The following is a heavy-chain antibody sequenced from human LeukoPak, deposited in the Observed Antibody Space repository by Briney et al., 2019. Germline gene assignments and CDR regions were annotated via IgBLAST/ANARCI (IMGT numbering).Heavy chain of an antibody. CDR2: IYYSGST. V-gene: IGHV4-59*01. Sequence: SETLSLTCTVSGGSISSYYWSWIRQPPGKGLEWIGYIYYSGSTNYNPSLKSRVTISVDTSKNQFSLKLSSVTAADTAVYYCARVGLNYYDFWSGNTYFDYWGQGTLVTVSS. D-gene: IGHD3-3*01. J-gene: IGHJ4*02. CDR3: ARVGLNYYDFWSGNTYFDY. CDR1: GGSISSYY.